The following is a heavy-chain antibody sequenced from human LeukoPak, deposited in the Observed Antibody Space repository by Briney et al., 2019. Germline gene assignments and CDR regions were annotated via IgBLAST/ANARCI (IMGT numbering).Heavy chain of an antibody. CDR2: ISSSSSII. J-gene: IGHJ3*01. D-gene: IGHD2-21*01. CDR3: ARDNTTAYGPSYPLGKWV. CDR1: GFIFSDYS. V-gene: IGHV3-48*04. Sequence: GGSLRLSCAASGFIFSDYSMNWVRQAPGKGLEWVSYISSSSSIIYYADSVKGRFTISRDNAKNSLYLQMNSLRAEDTAVYYCARDNTTAYGPSYPLGKWVWGQGTKVTVSS.